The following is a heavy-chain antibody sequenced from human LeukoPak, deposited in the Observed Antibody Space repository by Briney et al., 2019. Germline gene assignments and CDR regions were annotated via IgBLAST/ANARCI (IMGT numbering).Heavy chain of an antibody. J-gene: IGHJ4*02. CDR3: ARGPNYGARTDYLDY. Sequence: GGSLRLSCAASGFTFSRHWMNWVRQAPGKGLEWVANIKQGGGERNYVDSVKGRFTVSRDDAMNSLYLQMNSLRVEDTAIYYCARGPNYGARTDYLDYWGLGTLVTVFS. V-gene: IGHV3-7*03. CDR2: IKQGGGER. D-gene: IGHD4-17*01. CDR1: GFTFSRHW.